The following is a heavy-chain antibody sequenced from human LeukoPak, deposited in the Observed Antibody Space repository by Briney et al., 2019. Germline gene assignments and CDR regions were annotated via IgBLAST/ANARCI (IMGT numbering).Heavy chain of an antibody. CDR2: INPSGGST. CDR1: GYTFTSYD. J-gene: IGHJ4*02. D-gene: IGHD2-21*02. CDR3: ARVQSEYCGGDCYFGY. Sequence: ASVKVSCKASGYTFTSYDINWVRQATGQGLEWMGIINPSGGSTSYAQKFQGRVTMTRDTSTSTVYMELSSLRSEDTAVYYCARVQSEYCGGDCYFGYWGQGTLVTVSS. V-gene: IGHV1-46*01.